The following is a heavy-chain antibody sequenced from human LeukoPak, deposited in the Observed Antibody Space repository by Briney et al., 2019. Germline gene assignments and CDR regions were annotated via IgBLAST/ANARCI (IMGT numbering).Heavy chain of an antibody. Sequence: ASVKVSCKASGYTFTSYGISWVRQAPGQGLEWMGWINPNSGGTNYAQKFQGRVTMTRDTSISTAYMELSRLRSDDTAVYYCARDYDDILTGYYDYWGQGTLVTVSS. CDR3: ARDYDDILTGYYDY. CDR2: INPNSGGT. CDR1: GYTFTSYG. J-gene: IGHJ4*02. D-gene: IGHD3-9*01. V-gene: IGHV1-2*02.